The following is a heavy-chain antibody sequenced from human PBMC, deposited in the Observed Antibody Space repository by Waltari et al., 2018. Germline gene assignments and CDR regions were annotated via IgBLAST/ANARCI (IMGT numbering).Heavy chain of an antibody. CDR2: IYYSGST. J-gene: IGHJ4*02. CDR3: AGDWDSSGWYDY. V-gene: IGHV4-59*11. D-gene: IGHD6-19*01. CDR1: GGSISSHY. Sequence: QVQLQESGPGLVTPSETLSLTCTVSGGSISSHYWSWTRQPPGKGLDWIGYIYYSGSTNYNPSLKSRVTISVDTSKNQFSLKLSSVTAADTAVYYCAGDWDSSGWYDYWGQGTLVTVSS.